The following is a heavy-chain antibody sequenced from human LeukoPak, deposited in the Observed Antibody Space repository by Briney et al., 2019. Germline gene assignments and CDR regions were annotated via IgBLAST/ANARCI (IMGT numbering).Heavy chain of an antibody. D-gene: IGHD4-23*01. CDR2: IWYDGSKK. CDR1: GFTFTNAW. V-gene: IGHV3-33*08. J-gene: IGHJ4*02. Sequence: GGSLRLSCGASGFTFTNAWMSWVRQAPGKGLEWVALIWYDGSKKVYVDSVKGRFTISRDDPKNTLYLQMNSLRDEDTAVYYCARDLGNFDRGGSYFDYWGQGTLVTVSS. CDR3: ARDLGNFDRGGSYFDY.